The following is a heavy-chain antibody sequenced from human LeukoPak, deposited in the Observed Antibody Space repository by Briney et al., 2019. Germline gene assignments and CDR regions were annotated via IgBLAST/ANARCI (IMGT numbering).Heavy chain of an antibody. J-gene: IGHJ4*02. CDR3: ATAERSYYDFWSGYWGGSDY. CDR1: GGSISSYY. D-gene: IGHD3-3*01. Sequence: SETLSLTCTVSGGSISSYYWSWIRQPPGKGLEWIGYIYYSGSTNYSPSLKSRVTISVDTSKNQFSLKLSSVTAADTAVYYCATAERSYYDFWSGYWGGSDYWGQGTLVTVSS. V-gene: IGHV4-59*08. CDR2: IYYSGST.